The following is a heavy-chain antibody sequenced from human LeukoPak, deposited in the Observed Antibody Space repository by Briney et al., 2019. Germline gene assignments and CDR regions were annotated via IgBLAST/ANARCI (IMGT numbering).Heavy chain of an antibody. Sequence: GESLKISCQGSGYMFTRYWIAWVRQMPGKGLEWIGFIYPGDSDTKYNPFFRGQVTISADESVGAAYLQLNTLKASDTAMYFCARRGGYDRSDYPYYFDYWGPGTLVTVSS. CDR2: IYPGDSDT. D-gene: IGHD3-22*01. CDR3: ARRGGYDRSDYPYYFDY. J-gene: IGHJ4*02. CDR1: GYMFTRYW. V-gene: IGHV5-51*01.